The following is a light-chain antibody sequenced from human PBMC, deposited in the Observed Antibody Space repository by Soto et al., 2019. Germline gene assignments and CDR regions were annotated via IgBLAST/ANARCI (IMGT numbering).Light chain of an antibody. CDR1: QSVSSSY. Sequence: ESLLTQSPGTLSLSPGGIATLSCRASQSVSSSYLAWYQQKPGQAPRLLIYGASSRATGIPDRFSGSGSVKDVTLTISRLEPEDFAVYYGQQYGSSPLLTVGGGNKVEIK. V-gene: IGKV3-20*01. CDR3: QQYGSSPLLT. J-gene: IGKJ4*01. CDR2: GAS.